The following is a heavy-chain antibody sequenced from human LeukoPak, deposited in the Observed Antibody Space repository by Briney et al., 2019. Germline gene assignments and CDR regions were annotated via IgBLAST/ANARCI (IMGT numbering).Heavy chain of an antibody. CDR3: AIKIYSSSWPNFDY. CDR1: GGTFSSYA. D-gene: IGHD6-13*01. J-gene: IGHJ4*02. CDR2: IIPILGIA. V-gene: IGHV1-69*04. Sequence: ASVKVSCKASGGTFSSYAISWVRQAPGQGLEWMGRIIPILGIANYAQKFQGRVTITADKSTSTAYMELSSLRSEDTAVYYCAIKIYSSSWPNFDYWGQGTLVTVSS.